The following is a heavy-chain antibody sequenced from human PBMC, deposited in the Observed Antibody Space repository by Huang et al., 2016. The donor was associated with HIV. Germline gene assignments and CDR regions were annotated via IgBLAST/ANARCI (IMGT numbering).Heavy chain of an antibody. CDR2: INWDSTNI. CDR3: AKVLNTGYVYYFDH. Sequence: EVKLEESGGGLVQPGRSLRLSCTASGFNFRDYAIHGVRQGPGKGLGWVSVINWDSTNIGYADAVKGRFTISRDNAKNSLYLHMNSLKAEDTAFYYCAKVLNTGYVYYFDHWGQGTLVTVSS. V-gene: IGHV3-9*01. D-gene: IGHD3-9*01. CDR1: GFNFRDYA. J-gene: IGHJ4*02.